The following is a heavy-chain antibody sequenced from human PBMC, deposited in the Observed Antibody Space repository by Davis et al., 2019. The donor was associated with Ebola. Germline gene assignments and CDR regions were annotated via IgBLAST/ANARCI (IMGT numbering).Heavy chain of an antibody. CDR1: GGSISSYY. D-gene: IGHD2-2*01. CDR2: INHSGST. V-gene: IGHV4-34*01. J-gene: IGHJ5*02. Sequence: PSETLSLTCTVSGGSISSYYWSWIRQPPGKGLEWIGEINHSGSTNYNPSLKSRVTISVDTSKNQFSLKLSSVTAADTAVYYCARGIRIYCSSTSCYGGTSGWFDPWGQGTLVTVSS. CDR3: ARGIRIYCSSTSCYGGTSGWFDP.